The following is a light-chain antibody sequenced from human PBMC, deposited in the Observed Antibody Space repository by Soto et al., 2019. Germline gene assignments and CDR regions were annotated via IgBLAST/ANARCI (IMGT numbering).Light chain of an antibody. CDR1: QTIRSH. Sequence: DMRMKKSPSSFSASVGDSSIITCRASQTIRSHLNWYQQKPGEAPDLLIYAASTLQTGVPSRFSGNGSGTDFTLTISSLQPEDFATYYCQQSYSTPRTFGQGTKVDIK. CDR2: AAS. J-gene: IGKJ1*01. CDR3: QQSYSTPRT. V-gene: IGKV1-39*01.